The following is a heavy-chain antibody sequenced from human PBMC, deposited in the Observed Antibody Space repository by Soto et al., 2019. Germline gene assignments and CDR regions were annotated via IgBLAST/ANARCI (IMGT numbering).Heavy chain of an antibody. Sequence: EVQLVESGGGLVKPGGSLRLSCAASGFTFSSYSMNWVRQAPGKGLEWVSSISSSSSYIYYADSVKGRFTISRDNAKNSLYLQMNSLTAEDTAVYYCARRFSVPSTAAWFDPWGQGTLVTVSS. D-gene: IGHD6-25*01. V-gene: IGHV3-21*01. J-gene: IGHJ5*02. CDR1: GFTFSSYS. CDR3: ARRFSVPSTAAWFDP. CDR2: ISSSSSYI.